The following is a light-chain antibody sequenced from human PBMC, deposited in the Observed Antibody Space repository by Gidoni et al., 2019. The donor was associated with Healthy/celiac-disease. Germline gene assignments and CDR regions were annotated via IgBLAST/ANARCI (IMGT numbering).Light chain of an antibody. CDR2: WAS. CDR3: QQYYSTPRT. Sequence: DIVITPPPASLAVSLGERATINCKSSQSVLYSYNKKNYLAWYQKKPGQPPKLLIYWASTRESGVPDRFSGSGSGTDFTLTISSLQAEDVAVYYCQQYYSTPRTFGQGTKVDIK. CDR1: QSVLYSYNKKNY. V-gene: IGKV4-1*01. J-gene: IGKJ1*01.